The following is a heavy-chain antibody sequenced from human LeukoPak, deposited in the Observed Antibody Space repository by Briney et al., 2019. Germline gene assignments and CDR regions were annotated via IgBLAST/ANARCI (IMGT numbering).Heavy chain of an antibody. Sequence: GASVKVSCKASGYTFTGYYMHWVRQAPGQGLEWMGWINPHSGGTNYAQKFQGRVTMTRDTSITTPYMELSSLRSDDTAMYYCAKRFERTYYFDYWGQETLVTVSS. CDR2: INPHSGGT. J-gene: IGHJ4*02. V-gene: IGHV1-2*02. D-gene: IGHD3-10*01. CDR1: GYTFTGYY. CDR3: AKRFERTYYFDY.